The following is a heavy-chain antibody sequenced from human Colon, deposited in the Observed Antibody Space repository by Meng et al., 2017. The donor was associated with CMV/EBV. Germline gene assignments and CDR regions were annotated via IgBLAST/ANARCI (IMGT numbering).Heavy chain of an antibody. D-gene: IGHD2-2*02. CDR2: IYYSGST. CDR1: GGSISSSSYY. Sequence: SETLSLTCIVSGGSISSSSYYWGWIRQPPGKGLEWIGSIYYSGSTYYNPSLKSRVTISVDTSKNQFSLKLSSVTAADTAVYYCARGGQFCSSTSCYMGTGYYYGMDVWGQGTTVTVSS. V-gene: IGHV4-39*01. J-gene: IGHJ6*02. CDR3: ARGGQFCSSTSCYMGTGYYYGMDV.